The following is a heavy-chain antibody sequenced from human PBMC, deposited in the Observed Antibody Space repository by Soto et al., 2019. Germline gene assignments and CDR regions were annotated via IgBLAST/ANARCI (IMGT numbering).Heavy chain of an antibody. CDR3: AREWLSCSDSSCYPAFNI. J-gene: IGHJ3*02. V-gene: IGHV3-23*01. Sequence: GGSLRLSCAASGFTFSNYGMNWVRQAPGKGLEWVSSTSGSGDGHRTYYADSVKDRFTVSRDNSKNTVYLQVNSLRAEDTAIYYCAREWLSCSDSSCYPAFNIWGQGTMVTVSS. CDR2: TSGSGDGHRT. D-gene: IGHD2-21*01. CDR1: GFTFSNYG.